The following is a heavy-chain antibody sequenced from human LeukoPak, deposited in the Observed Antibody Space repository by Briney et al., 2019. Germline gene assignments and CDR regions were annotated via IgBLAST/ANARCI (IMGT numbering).Heavy chain of an antibody. V-gene: IGHV4-34*01. CDR3: ARGSSSWLIRFDY. J-gene: IGHJ4*02. CDR1: GGSFSGYY. Sequence: PSETLSLTCAVYGGSFSGYYWSWIRQPPGKGLEWIGEINHSGSTNYNPSLKSRVTMSTDTSKNQFSLKLTSVTAADTAVYYCARGSSSWLIRFDYWGQGILVTVSS. CDR2: INHSGST. D-gene: IGHD6-13*01.